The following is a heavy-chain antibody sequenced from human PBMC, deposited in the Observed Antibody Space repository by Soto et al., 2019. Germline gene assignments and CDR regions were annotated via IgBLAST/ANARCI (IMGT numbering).Heavy chain of an antibody. CDR3: ARCPRSDGDYVDTWFDP. Sequence: QVQLVQSGAEVKKPGSAVNVACKASGGTFSSYAISWVRQAPGQGLEWMGGIIPIFGTANYAQKFQGRVTLTADESTRTAYMELSSLRSEDTAVYYCARCPRSDGDYVDTWFDPWGQGTLVTRSS. V-gene: IGHV1-69*12. CDR2: IIPIFGTA. CDR1: GGTFSSYA. D-gene: IGHD4-17*01. J-gene: IGHJ5*02.